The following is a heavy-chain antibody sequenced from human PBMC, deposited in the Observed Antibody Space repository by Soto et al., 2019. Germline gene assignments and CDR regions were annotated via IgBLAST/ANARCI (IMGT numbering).Heavy chain of an antibody. D-gene: IGHD5-12*01. CDR1: GYTFTGYY. CDR2: INPNSGGT. V-gene: IGHV1-2*04. Sequence: ASVKFSCKASGYTFTGYYMHWVRQAPGQGLEWMGWINPNSGGTNYAQKFQGWVTMTRDTSISTAYMELSRLRSDDTAVYYCARARDGYNFFLDYWGQGTLVTVSS. J-gene: IGHJ4*01. CDR3: ARARDGYNFFLDY.